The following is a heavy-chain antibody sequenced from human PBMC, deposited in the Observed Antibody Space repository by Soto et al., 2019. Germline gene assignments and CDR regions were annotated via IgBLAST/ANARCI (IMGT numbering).Heavy chain of an antibody. D-gene: IGHD4-17*01. CDR2: IYSGGKT. J-gene: IGHJ5*02. V-gene: IGHV3-53*01. CDR3: ARSYGDRNWLGP. Sequence: PGGSLRLSCAASGFTISTNYMSWVRQAPGKGLEWVSVIYSGGKTYYTDSVKGRFTISRDNSKNTLYLQMNSLRAEDTAVYFCARSYGDRNWLGPWGQGTLVTVS. CDR1: GFTISTNY.